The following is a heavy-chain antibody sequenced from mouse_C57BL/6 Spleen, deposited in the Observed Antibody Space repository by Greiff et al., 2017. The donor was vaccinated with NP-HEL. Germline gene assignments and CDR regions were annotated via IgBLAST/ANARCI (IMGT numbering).Heavy chain of an antibody. CDR1: GYTFTSYW. V-gene: IGHV1-69*01. CDR2: IDPSDSYT. D-gene: IGHD1-1*01. Sequence: QVQLKQPGAELVMPGASVKLSCKASGYTFTSYWMHWVKQRPGQGLEWIGEIDPSDSYTNYNQKFKGKSTLTVDKSSSTAYMQLSSLTSEDSAVYYCARSSYYYGSSSYAMDYWGQGTSVTVSS. J-gene: IGHJ4*01. CDR3: ARSSYYYGSSSYAMDY.